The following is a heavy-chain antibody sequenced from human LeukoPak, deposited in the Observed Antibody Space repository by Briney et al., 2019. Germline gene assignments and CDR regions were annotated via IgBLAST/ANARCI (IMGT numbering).Heavy chain of an antibody. D-gene: IGHD1-26*01. CDR3: AREDSGSYQNWFDP. J-gene: IGHJ5*02. CDR1: GGSISSGGYS. Sequence: SETLSLTCAVSGGSISSGGYSWSWIRQPPGTGLEWIGYIYHSGSTYYNPSLKSRVTISVDRSKNQFSLKLSSVTAADTAVYYCAREDSGSYQNWFDPWGQGTLVTVSS. V-gene: IGHV4-30-2*01. CDR2: IYHSGST.